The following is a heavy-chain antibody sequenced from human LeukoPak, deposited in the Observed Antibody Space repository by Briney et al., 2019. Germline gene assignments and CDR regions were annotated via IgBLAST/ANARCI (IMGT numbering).Heavy chain of an antibody. J-gene: IGHJ4*02. Sequence: GRSLRLSCAASGFTFDRYPMHWVRQAPGKGLEWVAFIRYDGTNKYYADSVKGRFTISRDSSKNTLYLQMNSLRAEDTAIYYCARSTWEDFLTNSFDSWGQGTLVTVSS. CDR2: IRYDGTNK. V-gene: IGHV3-30*04. CDR1: GFTFDRYP. CDR3: ARSTWEDFLTNSFDS. D-gene: IGHD3-9*01.